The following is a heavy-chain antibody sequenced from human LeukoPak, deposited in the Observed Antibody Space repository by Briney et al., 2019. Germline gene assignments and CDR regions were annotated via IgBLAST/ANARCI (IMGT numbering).Heavy chain of an antibody. CDR1: GGSISSYY. V-gene: IGHV4-59*01. J-gene: IGHJ4*02. Sequence: SETLSLTCTVSGGSISSYYWSWIRQPPGKALEWIGYIYYTGSAYYNPSLGGRVTLSVDTSKNQFSVKLSSVTAADTAVYYCARSQNYYGSGDYWGQGTLVTVSS. CDR3: ARSQNYYGSGDY. D-gene: IGHD3-10*01. CDR2: IYYTGSA.